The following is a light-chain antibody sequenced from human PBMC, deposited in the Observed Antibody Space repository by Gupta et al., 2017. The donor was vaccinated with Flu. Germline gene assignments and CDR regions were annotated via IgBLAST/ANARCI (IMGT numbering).Light chain of an antibody. J-gene: IGLJ1*01. V-gene: IGLV1-51*02. CDR1: SSNIGNNY. Sequence: QSVLAPPPPVSAAPSQKVTITCSGSSSNIGNNYVSWYQQLPGTAPNLLIYENNKRPSGIPDRFSVSKSGTSATLGITVLQTGDEADYYCGTWASSLSVSYVFGTGTKVTVL. CDR3: GTWASSLSVSYV. CDR2: ENN.